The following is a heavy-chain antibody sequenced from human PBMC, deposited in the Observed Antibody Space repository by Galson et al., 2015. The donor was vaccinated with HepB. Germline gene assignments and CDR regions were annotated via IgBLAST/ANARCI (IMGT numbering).Heavy chain of an antibody. D-gene: IGHD6-13*01. Sequence: LRLSCAASGFTFSSYSMNWVRQAPGKGLEWVSSISSSSSYIYYADSVKGRFTISRDNAKNSLYLQMNSLRAEDTAVYYCARDPQQLARFDYWGQGTLVTVSS. CDR1: GFTFSSYS. CDR2: ISSSSSYI. V-gene: IGHV3-21*01. J-gene: IGHJ4*02. CDR3: ARDPQQLARFDY.